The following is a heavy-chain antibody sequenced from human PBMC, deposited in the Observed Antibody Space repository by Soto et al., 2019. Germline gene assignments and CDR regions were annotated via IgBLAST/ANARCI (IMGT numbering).Heavy chain of an antibody. Sequence: SSETLSLTCAVYGGSFSGYYWSWIRQPPGKGLEWIGEINHSGSTNYNPSLKSRVTISVDTSKNQFSLKLSSVTAADTAVYYCATETCSSTSCYRRAYYYYCMDVWGQGTTVTVSS. CDR2: INHSGST. CDR3: ATETCSSTSCYRRAYYYYCMDV. D-gene: IGHD2-2*02. CDR1: GGSFSGYY. J-gene: IGHJ6*02. V-gene: IGHV4-34*01.